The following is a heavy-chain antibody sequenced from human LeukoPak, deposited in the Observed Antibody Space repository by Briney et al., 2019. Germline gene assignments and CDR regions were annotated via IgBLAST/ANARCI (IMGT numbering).Heavy chain of an antibody. CDR2: ISGDGGDT. D-gene: IGHD4-23*01. CDR3: ARGYGGYYFDY. J-gene: IGHJ4*02. V-gene: IGHV3-43*02. Sequence: GGSLRLSCAASGFSFDDYAMHWVRQPPGKGLEWVSVISGDGGDTDYVDSVKGRFTISRDNSKNTLYLQMNSLRAEDTAVYYCARGYGGYYFDYWGQGTLVTVSS. CDR1: GFSFDDYA.